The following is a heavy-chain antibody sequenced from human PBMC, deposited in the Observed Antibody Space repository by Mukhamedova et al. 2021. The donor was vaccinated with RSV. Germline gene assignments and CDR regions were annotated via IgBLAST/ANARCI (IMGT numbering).Heavy chain of an antibody. Sequence: GKGLEWIGEIYHSGSTNYNPSLKSRVTISVDKSKNQFSLKLSSVTAADTAVYYCARDKSIVVVPAAMRSNWFEPWGQGTLVTVSS. CDR2: IYHSGST. V-gene: IGHV4-4*02. CDR3: ARDKSIVVVPAAMRSNWFEP. D-gene: IGHD2-2*01. J-gene: IGHJ5*02.